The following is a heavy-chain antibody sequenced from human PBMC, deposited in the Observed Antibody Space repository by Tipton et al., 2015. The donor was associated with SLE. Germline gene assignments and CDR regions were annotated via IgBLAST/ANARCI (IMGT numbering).Heavy chain of an antibody. CDR2: IYTSGST. CDR1: GGSISSGSYY. Sequence: TLSLTCTVSGGSISSGSYYWSWIRQPAGKGLEWIGRIYTSGSTNYNPSLKSRVTISVDTSKNQFSLKLSSVTAADTAVYYCARGASGWLWGQGTLVTVSS. D-gene: IGHD6-19*01. V-gene: IGHV4-61*02. CDR3: ARGASGWL. J-gene: IGHJ4*02.